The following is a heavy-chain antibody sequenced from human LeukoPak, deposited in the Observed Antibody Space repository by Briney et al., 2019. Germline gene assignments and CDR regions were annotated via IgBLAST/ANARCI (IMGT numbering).Heavy chain of an antibody. Sequence: SVKVSCKASGGTFSSYAISWVRQAPGQGLERMGRIIPIFGTANYAQKFQGRVTITTDESTSTAYMELSSLRSEDTAVYYCARGDVRKDGYRLDYWGQGTLVTVSS. V-gene: IGHV1-69*05. CDR2: IIPIFGTA. CDR3: ARGDVRKDGYRLDY. CDR1: GGTFSSYA. D-gene: IGHD5-24*01. J-gene: IGHJ4*02.